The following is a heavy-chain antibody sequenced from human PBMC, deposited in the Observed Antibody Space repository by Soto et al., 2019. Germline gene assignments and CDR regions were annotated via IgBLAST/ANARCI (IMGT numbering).Heavy chain of an antibody. CDR2: MEPSTGRT. J-gene: IGHJ4*02. CDR3: ARGVSAGVDY. D-gene: IGHD1-26*01. V-gene: IGHV1-8*01. CDR1: GYSFTSLD. Sequence: QVQLVQSGAEVREPGASVKVSCKASGYSFTSLDINWVRQTAGQGLEWMGWMEPSTGRTGYAQKFQGRVTMTRDTSINTADMELTTLTSEDTAFYYCARGVSAGVDYWGQGTLVIVSS.